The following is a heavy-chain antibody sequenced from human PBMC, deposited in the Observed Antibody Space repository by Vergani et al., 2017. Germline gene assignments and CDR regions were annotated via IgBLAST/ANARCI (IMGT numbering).Heavy chain of an antibody. Sequence: QVQLLQSGAEVKKPGASVKVSCKASGYTFTGYYMHWVRQAPGPGLEWVGWNNPNTGGKNYARTFQGRVTMTRDTSISTAYMALSRLRTDDTAVYYFARVRHGYFDSSGYYPSEYFQHWGQGTLVTVSS. CDR3: ARVRHGYFDSSGYYPSEYFQH. D-gene: IGHD3-22*01. J-gene: IGHJ1*01. CDR1: GYTFTGYY. V-gene: IGHV1-2*02. CDR2: NNPNTGGK.